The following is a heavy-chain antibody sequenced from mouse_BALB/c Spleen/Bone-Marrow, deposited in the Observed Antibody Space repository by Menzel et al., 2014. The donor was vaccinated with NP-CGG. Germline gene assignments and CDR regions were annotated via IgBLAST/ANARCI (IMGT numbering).Heavy chain of an antibody. Sequence: QVQLQQPGAELVKPGASVKLSCKASGYTFTSYYMYWVKQRPGQGLEWIGGINPNNGNTNFSETFKSKVTLTVDKSSSTAYMQLSSLTSEDSAVYYCTRRDYWGQGTTLTVSS. CDR3: TRRDY. CDR2: INPNNGNT. CDR1: GYTFTSYY. V-gene: IGHV1S81*02. J-gene: IGHJ2*01.